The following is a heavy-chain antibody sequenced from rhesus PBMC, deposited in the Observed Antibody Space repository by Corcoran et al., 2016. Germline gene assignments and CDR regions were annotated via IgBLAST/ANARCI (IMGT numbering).Heavy chain of an antibody. Sequence: QLQLQESGPGLVKPSETLSVTCAVSGGSISSSYWSWIRQAPGKGLEWIGYIYGNGSSTNYNPSPNRRVTLSVDTSRNQLSLPLSSVPTAATAVYCCTSGNSGHFDFWGQGVLVTVSS. CDR3: TSGNSGHFDF. CDR2: IYGNGSST. J-gene: IGHJ4*01. V-gene: IGHV4-169*01. CDR1: GGSISSSY. D-gene: IGHD4-17*01.